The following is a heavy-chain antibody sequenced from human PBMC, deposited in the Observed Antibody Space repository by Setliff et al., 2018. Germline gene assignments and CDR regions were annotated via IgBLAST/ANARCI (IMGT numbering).Heavy chain of an antibody. CDR2: IYHSGSA. CDR3: AIDRGTLKRSNYYFYGLDV. D-gene: IGHD3-10*01. Sequence: SQTLSLTCTVSGDSISSGDYFWSWIRQPPGKGLEWIAYIYHSGSAYYNPSLKSRVTMSVDTSKNQFSLHLTSVTAADTAVYYCAIDRGTLKRSNYYFYGLDVWGQGTTVTVSS. V-gene: IGHV4-30-4*08. J-gene: IGHJ6*02. CDR1: GDSISSGDYF.